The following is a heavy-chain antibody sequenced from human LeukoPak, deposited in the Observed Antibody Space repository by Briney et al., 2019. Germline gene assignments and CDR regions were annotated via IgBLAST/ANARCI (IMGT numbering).Heavy chain of an antibody. D-gene: IGHD5-24*01. CDR2: ISGMSSTI. CDR1: GFPSRSYS. V-gene: IGHV3-48*02. CDR3: ARDSSDAYNPEPGY. J-gene: IGHJ4*02. Sequence: GGSLSLSCAASGFPSRSYSMNWVRQAPGKGLEWVSFISGMSSTIYYADSVKGRFTISRDNAKNSVYLQMNSLRDEDTAVYYCARDSSDAYNPEPGYWGQGTLVTVSS.